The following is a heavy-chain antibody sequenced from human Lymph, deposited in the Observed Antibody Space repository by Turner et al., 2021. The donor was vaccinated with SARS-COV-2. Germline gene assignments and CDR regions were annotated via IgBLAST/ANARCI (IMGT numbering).Heavy chain of an antibody. CDR2: GIPIFVEA. D-gene: IGHD2-2*01. V-gene: IGHV1-69*01. CDR3: ARAEFEIVVVSVGSRYYYGMDV. J-gene: IGHJ6*02. Sequence: QVQLVQPGAEWKKHVSSVKVSFNPVVRTFISYAINWVRQAPGQWLEWMGGGIPIFVEANEALKPQGRVTNSADESTSTVYMELSSLRSEDTTVQYWARAEFEIVVVSVGSRYYYGMDVWGQGTTVTVSS. CDR1: VRTFISYA.